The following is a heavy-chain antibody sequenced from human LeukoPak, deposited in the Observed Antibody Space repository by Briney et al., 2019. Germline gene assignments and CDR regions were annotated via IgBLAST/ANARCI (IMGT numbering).Heavy chain of an antibody. V-gene: IGHV4-59*02. CDR1: GGSVSSYF. CDR2: NYYSGCA. D-gene: IGHD6-13*01. Sequence: SETLSLTCTVSGGSVSSYFWSWIRQPPGKGLEWIGYNYYSGCASYNPSLKSRVTISLDTSKNQFSLKLNSVTAADTAVYYCAREMGYSTSSLRMDVWGQGTTVTVSS. CDR3: AREMGYSTSSLRMDV. J-gene: IGHJ6*02.